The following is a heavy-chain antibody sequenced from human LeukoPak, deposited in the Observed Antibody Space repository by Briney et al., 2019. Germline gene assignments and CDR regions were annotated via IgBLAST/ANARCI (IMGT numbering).Heavy chain of an antibody. CDR3: ARVLGYCSSTSCYHFDY. J-gene: IGHJ4*02. CDR1: GFTFSSYW. D-gene: IGHD2-2*01. Sequence: GGSLRLSCAASGFTFSSYWMSWVRQAPGKGLEWVANIKQDGSEKYYVDSVKGRFTISRDNAKNSLYLQMNSPRAEDTAVYYCARVLGYCSSTSCYHFDYWGQGTLVTVSS. CDR2: IKQDGSEK. V-gene: IGHV3-7*03.